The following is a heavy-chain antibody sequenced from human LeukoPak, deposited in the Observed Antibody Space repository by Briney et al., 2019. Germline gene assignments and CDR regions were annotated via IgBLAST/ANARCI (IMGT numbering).Heavy chain of an antibody. D-gene: IGHD3-22*01. J-gene: IGHJ5*02. CDR1: GFTFSSYN. V-gene: IGHV3-21*01. CDR2: ISRSSGYI. Sequence: GGSLRLSCAASGFTFSSYNMNWVRQAPGKGLEWVSSISRSSGYIYYADSVKGRFTISRDNAKNSLYLQMNSLRAEDTAVYYCARALSGSALDPWGQGTLVTVSS. CDR3: ARALSGSALDP.